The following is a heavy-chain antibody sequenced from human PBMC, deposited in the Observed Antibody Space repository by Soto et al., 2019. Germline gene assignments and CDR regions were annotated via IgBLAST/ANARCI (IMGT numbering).Heavy chain of an antibody. Sequence: TGGSLRLSCAASGVTFSSYAMSWVRQAPGKGLEWVSAISGSGGSTYYADSVKGRFTTSRDNSKNTLYLQMNSLRAEDTAVYYCAKGRTVSFYYYYMDVWGKGTTVTDSS. CDR1: GVTFSSYA. CDR2: ISGSGGST. D-gene: IGHD4-17*01. V-gene: IGHV3-23*01. CDR3: AKGRTVSFYYYYMDV. J-gene: IGHJ6*03.